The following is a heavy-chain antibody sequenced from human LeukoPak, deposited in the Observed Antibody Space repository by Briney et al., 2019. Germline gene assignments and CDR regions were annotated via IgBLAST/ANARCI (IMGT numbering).Heavy chain of an antibody. D-gene: IGHD3-9*01. J-gene: IGHJ4*02. V-gene: IGHV1-18*01. CDR3: ARVLLTGYYNEGVGY. Sequence: ASVKVSCKASGYAFTSYGISWVRQAPGQGLEWMGWISAYNGNTNYAQKLQGRVTMTTDTSTSTAYMELRSLRSDDTAVYYCARVLLTGYYNEGVGYWGQGTLVTVSS. CDR2: ISAYNGNT. CDR1: GYAFTSYG.